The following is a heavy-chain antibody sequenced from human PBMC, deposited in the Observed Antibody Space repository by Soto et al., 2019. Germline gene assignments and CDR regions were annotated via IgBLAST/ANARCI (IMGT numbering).Heavy chain of an antibody. Sequence: QVQLVQSGAEVKKPGASVKVSCKASGYTFTSYDINWVRQATGQGLEWMGWMNPNSGNTGYAQKFQGRVTMTRNTAISTADMELSSLRSEDTGVYYCARSVEWLASFESWGQGTLVTVPS. CDR1: GYTFTSYD. D-gene: IGHD6-19*01. CDR2: MNPNSGNT. CDR3: ARSVEWLASFES. V-gene: IGHV1-8*01. J-gene: IGHJ4*02.